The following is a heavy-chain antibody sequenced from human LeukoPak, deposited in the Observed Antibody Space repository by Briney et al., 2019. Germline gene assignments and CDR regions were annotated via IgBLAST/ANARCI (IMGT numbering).Heavy chain of an antibody. V-gene: IGHV4-61*09. Sequence: SETLSLTCTVSGGSISSGGSYWSWIRQPAGKGLEWVGHIYTSGSTNYNPSLKSRVTISVDMSKNRFSLKLSSVSAADTAVYYCASPLFCSGTGCYDSWGQGTLVIVSS. CDR3: ASPLFCSGTGCYDS. D-gene: IGHD2-2*01. CDR1: GGSISSGGSY. CDR2: IYTSGST. J-gene: IGHJ4*02.